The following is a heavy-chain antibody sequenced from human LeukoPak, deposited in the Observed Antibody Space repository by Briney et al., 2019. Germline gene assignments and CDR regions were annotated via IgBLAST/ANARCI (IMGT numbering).Heavy chain of an antibody. J-gene: IGHJ5*02. CDR1: GYTFTSYG. Sequence: ASVKVSCKASGYTFTSYGISWVRQAPGQGLEWMGWISAYNGNTNYAQKLQGRVTMTTDISTSTAYMELRSLRSDDTAVYYCARGITMVRGVDHNWFDPWGQGTLVTVSS. V-gene: IGHV1-18*04. D-gene: IGHD3-10*01. CDR3: ARGITMVRGVDHNWFDP. CDR2: ISAYNGNT.